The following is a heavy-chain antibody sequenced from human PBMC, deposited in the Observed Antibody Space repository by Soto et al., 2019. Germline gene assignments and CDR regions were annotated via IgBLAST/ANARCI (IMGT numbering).Heavy chain of an antibody. J-gene: IGHJ4*02. CDR1: GYIFIHYY. Sequence: QVQLVQSGAEVKKPGASVKVSCKASGYIFIHYYIHWVRQAPGQGLEWMAIINPNGGSTKYAQKVQGRVTITSHTSTSTVSMELNSLGSDDTAAYFSARSLLQGDFWGQGTLVTVSS. CDR2: INPNGGST. V-gene: IGHV1-46*01. CDR3: ARSLLQGDF. D-gene: IGHD2-21*01.